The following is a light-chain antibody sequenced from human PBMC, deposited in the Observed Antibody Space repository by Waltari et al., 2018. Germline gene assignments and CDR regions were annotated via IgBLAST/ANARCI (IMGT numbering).Light chain of an antibody. V-gene: IGLV2-8*01. CDR2: EVS. J-gene: IGLJ2*01. CDR1: SSDVGGYNY. CDR3: SSYAGSNNPL. Sequence: QSALTQPPSASGSPGQSVTISCTGTSSDVGGYNYVSWYQQHPGKAPKLMISEVSKRPSWVPDRFSGSKSGNTASLTVSGLQAEDEADYYCSSYAGSNNPLFGGGTKLTVL.